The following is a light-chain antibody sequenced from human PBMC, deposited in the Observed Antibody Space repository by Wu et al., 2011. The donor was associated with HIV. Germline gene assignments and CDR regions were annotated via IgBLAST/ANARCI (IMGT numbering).Light chain of an antibody. Sequence: ETVLSQSPATLALSPGERATLSCRASQSVSNYLVWYQQKPGQAPRLLIYDASNRATGIPARFSGSGSGTDFTLTISSLEPEDFAVYYCQQRRNWPRSFGQGTKLEIK. CDR2: DAS. CDR1: QSVSNY. CDR3: QQRRNWPRS. V-gene: IGKV3-11*01. J-gene: IGKJ2*03.